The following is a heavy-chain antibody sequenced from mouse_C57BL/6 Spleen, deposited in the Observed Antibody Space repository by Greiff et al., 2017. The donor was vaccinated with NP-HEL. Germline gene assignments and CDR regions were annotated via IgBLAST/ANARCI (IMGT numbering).Heavy chain of an antibody. CDR3: ARSGYYGSSLAY. D-gene: IGHD1-1*01. V-gene: IGHV1-76*01. Sequence: VQLQQSGAELVRPGASVKLSCKASGYTFTDYYINWVKQRPGQGLEWIARIYPGSGNTYYNEKFKGKATLTAEKSSSTAYMQLSSLTSEDSAVYFCARSGYYGSSLAYWGQRTLVTVSA. CDR1: GYTFTDYY. CDR2: IYPGSGNT. J-gene: IGHJ3*01.